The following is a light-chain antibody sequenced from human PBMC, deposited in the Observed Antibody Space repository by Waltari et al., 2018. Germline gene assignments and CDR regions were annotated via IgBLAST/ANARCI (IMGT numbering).Light chain of an antibody. CDR3: QSYDSSNVV. V-gene: IGLV6-57*02. J-gene: IGLJ2*01. Sequence: NFMLTQPHSVSESPGKTVTISCTGSSGRLASNYVQWYLQRPDSATTTVIYEYNQSPACCARLFSGYNYSSSNSASLTSSGLKTEGEAYYYCQSYDSSNVVFGGGTKLTVL. CDR1: SGRLASNY. CDR2: EYN.